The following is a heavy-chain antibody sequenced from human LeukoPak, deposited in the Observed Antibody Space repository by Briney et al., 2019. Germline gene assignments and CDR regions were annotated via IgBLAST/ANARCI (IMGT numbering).Heavy chain of an antibody. V-gene: IGHV3-21*04. J-gene: IGHJ5*02. CDR3: VRESETSGWFDH. Sequence: AGGSLRLSCAASGFTFSSYSMNWVRQAPGKGLEWVSSISSSSSYIYYADSVKGRFTISRDNSKNSLSLQMSSLRSEDTALYFCVRESETSGWFDHWGQGTLVTVSS. CDR1: GFTFSSYS. D-gene: IGHD6-25*01. CDR2: ISSSSSYI.